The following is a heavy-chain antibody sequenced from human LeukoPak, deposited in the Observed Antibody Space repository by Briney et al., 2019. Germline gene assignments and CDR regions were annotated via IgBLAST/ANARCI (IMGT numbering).Heavy chain of an antibody. CDR1: GGSFSGYY. J-gene: IGHJ4*02. CDR3: ARVYDYVWGSYRPIYYFDY. Sequence: PSETLSLTCAVYGGSFSGYYWSWIRHPPGKGLEWIGEINHSGSTNYNPSLKSRVTISVDTSKNQFSLKLSSVTAADTAVYYCARVYDYVWGSYRPIYYFDYWGQGTLVTVSS. D-gene: IGHD3-16*02. CDR2: INHSGST. V-gene: IGHV4-34*01.